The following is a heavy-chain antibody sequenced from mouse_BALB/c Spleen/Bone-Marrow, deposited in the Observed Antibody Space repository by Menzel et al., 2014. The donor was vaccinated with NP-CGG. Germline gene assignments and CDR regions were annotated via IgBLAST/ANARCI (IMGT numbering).Heavy chain of an antibody. CDR1: GFTFSSFG. J-gene: IGHJ4*01. CDR3: ARKDYFGYAAMDY. D-gene: IGHD1-2*01. Sequence: EVQVVESGGGLAQPGGSRKLSCAASGFTFSSFGMHWVRQAPEKGLEWVAYISGGSSIIYYADTVKGRFTISRDNPKNTLFLQMTSLRSEDTAIYYCARKDYFGYAAMDYWGQGTSVTVSS. CDR2: ISGGSSII. V-gene: IGHV5-17*02.